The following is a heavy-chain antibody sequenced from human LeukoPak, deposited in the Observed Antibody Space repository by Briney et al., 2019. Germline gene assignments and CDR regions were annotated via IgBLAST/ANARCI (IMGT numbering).Heavy chain of an antibody. D-gene: IGHD6-19*01. CDR2: IKSKTDGGTT. CDR3: TTPWLGTDAFDI. V-gene: IGHV3-15*01. J-gene: IGHJ3*02. Sequence: GGSLRLSCAASGFTFSNAWMSWVRQAPGKGLEWVGRIKSKTDGGTTDYAAPVKGRFTISRDDSKNTPYLQMNSLKTEDTAVYYCTTPWLGTDAFDIWGQGTMVTVSS. CDR1: GFTFSNAW.